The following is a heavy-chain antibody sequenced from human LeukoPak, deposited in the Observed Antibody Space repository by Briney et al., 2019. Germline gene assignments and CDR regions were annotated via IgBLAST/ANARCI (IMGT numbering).Heavy chain of an antibody. Sequence: PGGSLRLSCAASGFTFSSFWMAWVRQAPGKGLEWVANIKQDGSEKYYGDSVKGRFTISRDNAKNSPYLQMNSLRAEDTAVYYCATTYDSSGCDWGQGTLVTVSS. CDR1: GFTFSSFW. CDR3: ATTYDSSGCD. D-gene: IGHD3-22*01. J-gene: IGHJ4*02. V-gene: IGHV3-7*01. CDR2: IKQDGSEK.